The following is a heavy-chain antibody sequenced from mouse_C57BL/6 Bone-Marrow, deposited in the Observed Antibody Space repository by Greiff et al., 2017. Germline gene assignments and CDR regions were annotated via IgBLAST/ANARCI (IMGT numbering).Heavy chain of an antibody. V-gene: IGHV1-15*01. D-gene: IGHD2-5*01. J-gene: IGHJ4*01. CDR1: GYTFTDYE. CDR3: TREGVLYYSNYGAMDY. CDR2: IDPETGGT. Sequence: QVQLQQSGAELVRPGASVTLSCKASGYTFTDYEMHWVKQTPVHGLEWIGAIDPETGGTAYNQKFKGKAKLTADKSSSTAYMELRRLTSEDSAVYYCTREGVLYYSNYGAMDYWGQGTSVTVSS.